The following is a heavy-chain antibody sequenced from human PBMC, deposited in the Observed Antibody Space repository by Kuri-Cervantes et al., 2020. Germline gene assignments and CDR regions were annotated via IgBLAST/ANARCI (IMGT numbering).Heavy chain of an antibody. CDR3: ARVWPYSSSSDWNFDL. D-gene: IGHD6-6*01. CDR2: IYYSGST. V-gene: IGHV4-61*01. J-gene: IGHJ2*01. Sequence: SETLSLTCTVSGGSVSSGSYYWSWIRQPPGKGLEWIGYIYYSGSTNYNPSLKSRVTISVDTSKNQFSLKLSSVTAADTAVYYCARVWPYSSSSDWNFDLWGRGTLVTVSS. CDR1: GGSVSSGSYY.